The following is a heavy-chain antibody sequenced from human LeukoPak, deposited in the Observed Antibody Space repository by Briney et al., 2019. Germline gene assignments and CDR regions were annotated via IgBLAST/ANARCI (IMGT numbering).Heavy chain of an antibody. Sequence: SETLSLTCTVSGGSISSGSYYWSWIRQPAGKGLEWIGRIYTSGSTNYNPSLKSRVTISVDTSKNQFSLKLSSVTAADTAVYYCARVARDSSYDILTGYYDYWGQGTLVTVSS. CDR2: IYTSGST. CDR1: GGSISSGSYY. V-gene: IGHV4-61*02. D-gene: IGHD3-9*01. CDR3: ARVARDSSYDILTGYYDY. J-gene: IGHJ4*02.